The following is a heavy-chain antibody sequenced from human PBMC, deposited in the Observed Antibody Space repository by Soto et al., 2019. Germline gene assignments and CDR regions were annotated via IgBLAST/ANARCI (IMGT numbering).Heavy chain of an antibody. V-gene: IGHV3-23*01. CDR3: AKDTSYYDILTGYYSPYYFDY. CDR2: ISGSGGST. CDR1: GFTFSSYA. J-gene: IGHJ4*02. Sequence: SLRLSCAASGFTFSSYAMSWVRQAPGKGLEWVSAISGSGGSTYYADSVKGRFTISRDNSKNTLYLQMYSLRAEDTAVYYCAKDTSYYDILTGYYSPYYFDYWGQGTLVTVSS. D-gene: IGHD3-9*01.